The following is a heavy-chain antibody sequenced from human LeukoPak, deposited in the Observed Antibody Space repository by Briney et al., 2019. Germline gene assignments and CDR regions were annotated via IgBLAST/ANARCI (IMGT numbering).Heavy chain of an antibody. Sequence: ASVNVSCKASGYSFTGYYMHWVRQAPGAGIEWMGWINPNRGGTNYAQKFQGRDTMHRDTSISTAYMEPSRLRSDVPAFYYCASIMYSSSYYWGQGTLVTVSS. CDR2: INPNRGGT. CDR3: ASIMYSSSYY. CDR1: GYSFTGYY. D-gene: IGHD6-6*01. V-gene: IGHV1-2*02. J-gene: IGHJ4*02.